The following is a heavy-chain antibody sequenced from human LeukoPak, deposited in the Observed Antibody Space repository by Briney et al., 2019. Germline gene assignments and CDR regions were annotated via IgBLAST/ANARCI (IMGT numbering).Heavy chain of an antibody. CDR3: ARGGDYYDSSGSLGLFDY. CDR1: GYTFTSYG. V-gene: IGHV1-18*01. D-gene: IGHD3-22*01. CDR2: ISAYNGNT. J-gene: IGHJ4*02. Sequence: ASVKVSCKASGYTFTSYGISWVRQAPGQGLEWMGWISAYNGNTNYAQKLQGRVTMTTDTSTSTAYMELRSLRSDDTAVYYCARGGDYYDSSGSLGLFDYWGQGTLVTVSS.